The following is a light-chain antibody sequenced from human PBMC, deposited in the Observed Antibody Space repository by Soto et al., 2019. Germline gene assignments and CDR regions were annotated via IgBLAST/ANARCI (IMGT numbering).Light chain of an antibody. CDR3: AAWDDSLSGPGV. CDR1: SSNIGSNY. J-gene: IGLJ2*01. V-gene: IGLV1-47*01. Sequence: QSVLTQPPSACGTPGQRVTISCSGSSSNIGSNYVYWYQQLPGTAPKLLIYRNNQRPSGVPDRFSGSKSGTSASLAISGLRSEDEADYYCAAWDDSLSGPGVFGGGTKLTVL. CDR2: RNN.